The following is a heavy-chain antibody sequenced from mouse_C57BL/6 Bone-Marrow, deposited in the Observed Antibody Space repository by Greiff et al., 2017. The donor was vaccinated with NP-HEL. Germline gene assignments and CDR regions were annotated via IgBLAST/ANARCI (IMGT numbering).Heavy chain of an antibody. CDR1: GYTFTSYG. V-gene: IGHV1-81*01. CDR3: AGGGVITTDDY. D-gene: IGHD1-1*01. J-gene: IGHJ2*01. Sequence: QVQLKQSGAELARPGASVKLSCKASGYTFTSYGISWVKQRTGQGLEWIGEIYPRSGNNYYNEKFKGKATRTADNSSSTSYMVLRSLTSEDAAVYFCAGGGVITTDDYWGQGTTLTVSS. CDR2: IYPRSGNN.